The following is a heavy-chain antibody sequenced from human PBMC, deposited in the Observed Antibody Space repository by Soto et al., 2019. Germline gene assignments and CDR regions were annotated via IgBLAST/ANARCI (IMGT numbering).Heavy chain of an antibody. D-gene: IGHD2-15*01. J-gene: IGHJ4*02. Sequence: QVQLVQSGAEVKKPGASVKVSCKASGYTFTNSDINWVGQAPGQGLEWMGWMNPDSGHAAYAQKFQGRVTLTTSTSTSTVYMEMRSLGSEDTAVYYCARRPHCSGGICYYGLDNWGQGTLVTVSS. V-gene: IGHV1-8*01. CDR2: MNPDSGHA. CDR3: ARRPHCSGGICYYGLDN. CDR1: GYTFTNSD.